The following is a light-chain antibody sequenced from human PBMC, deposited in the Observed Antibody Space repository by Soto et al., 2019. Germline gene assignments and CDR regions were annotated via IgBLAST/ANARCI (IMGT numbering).Light chain of an antibody. CDR1: QSISTW. Sequence: DIQMTQSPSTLSASVGDRVTLTCRASQSISTWLAWYQQKPGKAPKILIYKASNLESGVTSRFSGSGSGTEFTLTISSLQPDDFATYYCQQYNSYSRTFGQGTKLEIK. CDR3: QQYNSYSRT. J-gene: IGKJ2*01. V-gene: IGKV1-5*03. CDR2: KAS.